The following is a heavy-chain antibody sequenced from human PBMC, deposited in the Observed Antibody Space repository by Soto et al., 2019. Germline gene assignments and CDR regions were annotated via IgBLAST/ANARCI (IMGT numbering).Heavy chain of an antibody. D-gene: IGHD3-10*01. J-gene: IGHJ4*02. CDR1: GLTVSSNY. CDR2: IYSGGST. CDR3: ARDFYYYGSGTMGGYFDY. V-gene: IGHV3-66*01. Sequence: EVQLVESGGGLVQPGGSLRLSCAASGLTVSSNYMSWVRQAPGKGLEWVSLIYSGGSTYYADSVRGRFTISRDNSKNTLYLQMNSLRAEDTAVYYCARDFYYYGSGTMGGYFDYWDQGTLVTVSS.